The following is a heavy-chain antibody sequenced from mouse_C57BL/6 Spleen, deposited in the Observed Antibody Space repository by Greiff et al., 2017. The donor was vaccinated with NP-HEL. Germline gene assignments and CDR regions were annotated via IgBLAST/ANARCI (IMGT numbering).Heavy chain of an antibody. Sequence: VQLQQPGAELVKPGASVKLSCKASGYTFTSYWMHWVKQRPGQGLEWIGMIHPNSGSTNYNEKFKSKATLTVDKSSSTAYMQLSSLTSEDSAVYYCARNYYGSSKNWYFDVWGTGTTVTVSS. CDR2: IHPNSGST. J-gene: IGHJ1*03. D-gene: IGHD1-1*01. CDR3: ARNYYGSSKNWYFDV. V-gene: IGHV1-64*01. CDR1: GYTFTSYW.